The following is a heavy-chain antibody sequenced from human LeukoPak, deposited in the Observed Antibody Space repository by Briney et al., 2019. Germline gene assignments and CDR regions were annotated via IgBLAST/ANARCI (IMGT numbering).Heavy chain of an antibody. CDR1: GFTVSSNY. V-gene: IGHV3-23*01. D-gene: IGHD7-27*01. CDR3: ARAWGAFDI. CDR2: ISGSGGST. Sequence: GGSLRLSCAASGFTVSSNYMSWVRQAPGKGLEWVSAISGSGGSTYYADSVKGRFTISRDNSKNTLYLQMNSLRAEDTAVYYCARAWGAFDIWGQGTMVTVSS. J-gene: IGHJ3*02.